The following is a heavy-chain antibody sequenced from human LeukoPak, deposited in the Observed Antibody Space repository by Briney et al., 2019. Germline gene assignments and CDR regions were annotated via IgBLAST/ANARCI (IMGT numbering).Heavy chain of an antibody. V-gene: IGHV4-4*07. J-gene: IGHJ4*02. CDR2: IYTSGST. D-gene: IGHD3-22*01. Sequence: SETLSLTCTVSGGSISGYYWSWIRQPAGKGLEWIGRIYTSGSTNYNPSLKSRVTISVDTSKNQFSLKLSSVTAADTAVYYCARGLRDDSSGYYRENDYWGQGTLVTVSS. CDR1: GGSISGYY. CDR3: ARGLRDDSSGYYRENDY.